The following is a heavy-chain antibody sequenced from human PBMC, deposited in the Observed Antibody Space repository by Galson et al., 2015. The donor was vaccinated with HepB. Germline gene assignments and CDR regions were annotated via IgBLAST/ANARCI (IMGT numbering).Heavy chain of an antibody. V-gene: IGHV1-2*06. CDR2: INPNSGGT. CDR1: GYTFTGYY. CDR3: ARRVVGGFSKMYYYYMDV. Sequence: SVKVSCKASGYTFTGYYMHWVRPAPGQGLEWMGRINPNSGGTNYAQKFQGRVTMTRDTSISTAYMELSRLRSDDTAVYYCARRVVGGFSKMYYYYMDVWGKGTTVTVSS. J-gene: IGHJ6*03. D-gene: IGHD3-16*01.